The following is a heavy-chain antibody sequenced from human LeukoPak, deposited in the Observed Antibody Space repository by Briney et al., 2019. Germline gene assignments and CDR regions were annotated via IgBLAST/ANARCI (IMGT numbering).Heavy chain of an antibody. Sequence: HAGGSLRLSCAASGFTFSSFGMHWVRQAPGKGLERVACIRYDGSNEHYGDSVRGRFTISRDNSKNTLYLQMNSLRAEDTAVYYCAKQHTSSSRYVDVWGKGTTVTVSS. V-gene: IGHV3-30*02. J-gene: IGHJ6*03. CDR3: AKQHTSSSRYVDV. D-gene: IGHD6-13*01. CDR2: IRYDGSNE. CDR1: GFTFSSFG.